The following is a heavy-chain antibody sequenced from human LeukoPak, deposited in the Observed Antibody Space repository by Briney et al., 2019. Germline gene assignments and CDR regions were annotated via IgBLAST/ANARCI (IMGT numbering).Heavy chain of an antibody. V-gene: IGHV4-34*01. D-gene: IGHD3-9*01. CDR2: INHSGST. CDR3: AKYYDVLTGYSPFDY. CDR1: GGSFSGYY. J-gene: IGHJ4*02. Sequence: SETLSLTCAVYGGSFSGYYWSWIRQPPGKGLEWIGEINHSGSTNYNPSLKSRVTISVDTSKNQFSLKLSSVTAADTAVYYCAKYYDVLTGYSPFDYWGQGTLVTVSS.